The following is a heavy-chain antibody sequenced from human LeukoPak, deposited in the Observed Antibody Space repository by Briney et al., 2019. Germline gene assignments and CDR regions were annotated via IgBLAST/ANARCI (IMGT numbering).Heavy chain of an antibody. J-gene: IGHJ4*02. CDR3: ARLSEMLRGPVVIYYFEH. CDR2: IKQDGSEK. D-gene: IGHD3-10*01. CDR1: GFTFTTYW. V-gene: IGHV3-7*01. Sequence: PGGSLRLSCAASGFTFTTYWMGWVRQAPGKGLEWVANIKQDGSEKYYVDSVKGRFTVSRDTAKNSLFLQMNSLRAEDTAVYYCARLSEMLRGPVVIYYFEHWGQGTLVSVSS.